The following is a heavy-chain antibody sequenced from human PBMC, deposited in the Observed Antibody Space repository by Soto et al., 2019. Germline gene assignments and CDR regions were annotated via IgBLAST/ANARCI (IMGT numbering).Heavy chain of an antibody. CDR3: ARAPLPATYYFDY. Sequence: PGGSLRLSCAASGFTFSSYSMNLVRQAPGKGLEWVSSISSSSSTIYYADSVKGRFTISRDNAKNSLYLQMNSLRAEDTAVYYCARAPLPATYYFDYWGQGTLVTVSS. CDR1: GFTFSSYS. CDR2: ISSSSSTI. V-gene: IGHV3-48*01. J-gene: IGHJ4*02.